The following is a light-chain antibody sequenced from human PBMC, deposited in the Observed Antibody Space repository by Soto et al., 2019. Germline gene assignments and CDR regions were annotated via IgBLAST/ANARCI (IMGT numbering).Light chain of an antibody. CDR2: RNN. J-gene: IGLJ2*01. V-gene: IGLV1-47*01. Sequence: QSVLTQPPSASGTPGQRVTISSSGSSSNIGSNYVYWYQQLPGTAPKLLIYRNNQRPLGVSDRFSGSKSGTSASLAISGLRSEDEADYYCAAWDDSLNVLFGGGTKLTVL. CDR3: AAWDDSLNVL. CDR1: SSNIGSNY.